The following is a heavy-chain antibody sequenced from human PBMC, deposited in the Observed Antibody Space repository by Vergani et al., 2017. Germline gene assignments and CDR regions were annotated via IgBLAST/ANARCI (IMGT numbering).Heavy chain of an antibody. CDR1: GFTFNHYA. Sequence: EVQLLESGGDLVQPGGSLRLSCAASGFTFNHYAMNWVRQAPGKGLEWVSGISGSGGSTYYAGSVKGRFTISRDSSKNTLYLQMNSLSAGDTAVYYCAKEKSFSGPCDYWGQGILVTVSS. CDR2: ISGSGGST. CDR3: AKEKSFSGPCDY. J-gene: IGHJ4*02. D-gene: IGHD3-3*02. V-gene: IGHV3-23*01.